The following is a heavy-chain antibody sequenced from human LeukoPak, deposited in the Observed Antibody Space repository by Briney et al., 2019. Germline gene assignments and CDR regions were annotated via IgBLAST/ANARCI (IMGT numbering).Heavy chain of an antibody. CDR3: ARLYCSGGSCYKGAGDY. Sequence: PSETLSLTCAVYGGSFSGYYWSWIRQPPGKGLEWIGEISHSGSTNYNPSLKSRVTISVDTSKNQFSLKLNSVTAADTAVYYCARLYCSGGSCYKGAGDYWGQGTLVTVSS. V-gene: IGHV4-34*01. CDR2: ISHSGST. D-gene: IGHD2-15*01. CDR1: GGSFSGYY. J-gene: IGHJ4*02.